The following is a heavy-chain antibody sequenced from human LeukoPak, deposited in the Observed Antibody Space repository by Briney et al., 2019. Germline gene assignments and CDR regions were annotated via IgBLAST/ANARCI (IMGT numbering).Heavy chain of an antibody. CDR2: INPNSGGT. V-gene: IGHV1-2*06. D-gene: IGHD6-13*01. J-gene: IGHJ4*02. CDR3: ARDLARIAAAGRDY. Sequence: ASVKVSCKASGYTFTGYYMRWVRQAPGQGLEWMGRINPNSGGTNYAQKFQGRVTTTRDTSISTAYMELSRLRSDDTAVYYCARDLARIAAAGRDYWGQGTLVTVSS. CDR1: GYTFTGYY.